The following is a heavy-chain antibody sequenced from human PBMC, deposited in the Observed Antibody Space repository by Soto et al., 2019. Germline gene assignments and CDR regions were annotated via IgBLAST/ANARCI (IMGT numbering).Heavy chain of an antibody. D-gene: IGHD1-26*01. CDR1: GFTFSSYA. J-gene: IGHJ4*02. V-gene: IGHV3-30-3*01. Sequence: GSLRLSCAASGFTFSSYAMHWVRQAPGKGLEWVAVISYDGSNKYYADSVKGRFTISRDNSKNTLYLQMNSLRAEDTAVYYCARENELPYFDYWGQGTLVTVSS. CDR3: ARENELPYFDY. CDR2: ISYDGSNK.